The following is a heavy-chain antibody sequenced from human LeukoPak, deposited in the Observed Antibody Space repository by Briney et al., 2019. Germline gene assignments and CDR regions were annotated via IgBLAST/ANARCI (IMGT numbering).Heavy chain of an antibody. Sequence: GGSLRLSCAASGFTFSSYAMSWVRQAPGKGLEWVSSISSSSSYIYYADSVKGRFTISRDNAKNSLYLQMNSLRAEDTAVYYCARVPSGGYYDFWSGYPYYFDYWGQGTLVTVSS. CDR3: ARVPSGGYYDFWSGYPYYFDY. CDR1: GFTFSSYA. D-gene: IGHD3-3*01. J-gene: IGHJ4*02. V-gene: IGHV3-21*01. CDR2: ISSSSSYI.